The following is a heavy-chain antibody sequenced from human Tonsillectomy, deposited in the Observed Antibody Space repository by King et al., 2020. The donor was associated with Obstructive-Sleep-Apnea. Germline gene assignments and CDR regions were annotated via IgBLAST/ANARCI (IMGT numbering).Heavy chain of an antibody. CDR1: GFTFSRYA. D-gene: IGHD3-10*01. CDR2: ISYDGSNK. V-gene: IGHV3-30-3*01. Sequence: VQLVESGGGVVQPGRSLRLSCAGSGFTFSRYAMHWVRQAPGKGLEWVAVISYDGSNKYYADSVKGRFTISRDNSKNTLYLQMNSLRVEDTAVYYCARLDRASGNLGLIDYSGQGTLVSV. J-gene: IGHJ4*02. CDR3: ARLDRASGNLGLIDY.